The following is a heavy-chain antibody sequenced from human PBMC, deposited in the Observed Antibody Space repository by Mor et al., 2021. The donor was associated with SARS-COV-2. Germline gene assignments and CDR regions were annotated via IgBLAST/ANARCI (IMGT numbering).Heavy chain of an antibody. D-gene: IGHD2-15*01. CDR3: ARDGLSGGSWIYYYGMDV. V-gene: IGHV1-69*01. Sequence: KFQGRVTITADESTSTAYMELSSLRSEDTAVYYCARDGLSGGSWIYYYGMDVWGQGTTVTVSS. J-gene: IGHJ6*02.